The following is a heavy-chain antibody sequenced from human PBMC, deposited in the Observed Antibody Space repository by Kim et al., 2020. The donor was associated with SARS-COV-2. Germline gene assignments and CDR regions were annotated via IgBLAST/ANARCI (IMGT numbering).Heavy chain of an antibody. J-gene: IGHJ6*02. V-gene: IGHV3-30*01. D-gene: IGHD5-12*01. Sequence: DTVKGRFTIARENTKNTLYLQMNTRRAEETAVYYCARGMGVVAIEYGMDVWGQGTTVTVSS. CDR3: ARGMGVVAIEYGMDV.